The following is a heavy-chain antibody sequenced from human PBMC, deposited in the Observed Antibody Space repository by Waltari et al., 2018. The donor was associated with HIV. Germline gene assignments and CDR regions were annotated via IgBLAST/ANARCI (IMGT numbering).Heavy chain of an antibody. J-gene: IGHJ4*02. Sequence: QVHLVESGGGVVQPGRSLRLSCATSGFTFSSYGMHWVRQAPGKGVEWMAVISYDGGTKYYADSVKGRFIISRDNSRNTLYLQLSTLRPEDTALYFCVKAKVVSAYYYSLEYWGQGTLVTVSS. CDR1: GFTFSSYG. CDR3: VKAKVVSAYYYSLEY. V-gene: IGHV3-30*18. CDR2: ISYDGGTK. D-gene: IGHD3-22*01.